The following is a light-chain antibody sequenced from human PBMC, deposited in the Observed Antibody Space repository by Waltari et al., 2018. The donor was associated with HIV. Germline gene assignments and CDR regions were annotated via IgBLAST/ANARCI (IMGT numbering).Light chain of an antibody. CDR1: SSDIGGYNY. J-gene: IGLJ3*02. Sequence: QSALTQPRSVSGSPGQSVTISCTGTSSDIGGYNYVSWYPHYPGKAPKVVIYDVSERPSGVPDRFSGSKSGNTASLTISGLQAGDEADYYCCSYAGSYTWLFGGGTKLTVL. CDR2: DVS. CDR3: CSYAGSYTWL. V-gene: IGLV2-11*01.